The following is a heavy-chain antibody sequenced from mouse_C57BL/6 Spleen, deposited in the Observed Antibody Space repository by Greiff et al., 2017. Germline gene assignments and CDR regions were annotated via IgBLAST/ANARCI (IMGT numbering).Heavy chain of an antibody. CDR3: ARSQLPGTVWFAY. Sequence: EVHLVESGGGLVQPGGSLSLSCAASGFTFTDYYMSWVRQPPGKALEWLGFIRNKANGYTTAYSASVKGRFTISRDNSHSILYLQMNALRAEDSATYYGARSQLPGTVWFAYWGQGTLVTVSA. V-gene: IGHV7-3*01. D-gene: IGHD4-1*01. CDR2: IRNKANGYTT. J-gene: IGHJ3*01. CDR1: GFTFTDYY.